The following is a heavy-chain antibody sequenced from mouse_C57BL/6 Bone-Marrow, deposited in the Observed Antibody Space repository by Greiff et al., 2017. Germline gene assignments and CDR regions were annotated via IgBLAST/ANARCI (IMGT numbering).Heavy chain of an antibody. Sequence: VQLKESGPELVKPGASVKISCKASGYSFTDYNMNWVKQSNGKGLEWIGVINPNYGTTSYNQKFKGKATLTVDQSSSTAYMQLNSLTSEDSAVYYCARGYDYGYSVDYWGQGTSVTVSS. CDR1: GYSFTDYN. J-gene: IGHJ4*01. D-gene: IGHD2-4*01. CDR2: INPNYGTT. V-gene: IGHV1-39*01. CDR3: ARGYDYGYSVDY.